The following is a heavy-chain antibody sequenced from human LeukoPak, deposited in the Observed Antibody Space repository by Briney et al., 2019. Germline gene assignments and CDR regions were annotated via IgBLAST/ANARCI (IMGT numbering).Heavy chain of an antibody. V-gene: IGHV3-48*03. CDR2: ISSSGRTI. D-gene: IGHD2-2*03. CDR1: GFTFSSYE. Sequence: GGSLRLSCAASGFTFSSYEFNWVRQAPGKGLEWVSYISSSGRTIFYADSVKGRFTISRDNAKNSLYLQMNSLRAEDTAVYHCARGDGYCSSTSCYGGPSYGLDVWGQGTTVTVSS. CDR3: ARGDGYCSSTSCYGGPSYGLDV. J-gene: IGHJ6*02.